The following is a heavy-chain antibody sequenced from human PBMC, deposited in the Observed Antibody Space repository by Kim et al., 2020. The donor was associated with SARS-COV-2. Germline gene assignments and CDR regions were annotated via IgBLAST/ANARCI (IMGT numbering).Heavy chain of an antibody. CDR3: TTLISAAARGY. D-gene: IGHD6-13*01. V-gene: IGHV3-15*05. Sequence: TDYATPVKGRFAISRDDSKNTVYVQMNNVKTEDTAVYYCTTLISAAARGYWGQGTLVTVSS. J-gene: IGHJ4*02. CDR2: T.